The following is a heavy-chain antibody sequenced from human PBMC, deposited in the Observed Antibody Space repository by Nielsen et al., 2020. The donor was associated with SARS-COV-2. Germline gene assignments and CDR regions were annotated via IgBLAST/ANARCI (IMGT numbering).Heavy chain of an antibody. CDR1: GGSFSGYY. J-gene: IGHJ5*02. V-gene: IGHV4-34*09. CDR3: AGRVPAALRFDP. D-gene: IGHD2-2*01. CDR2: INHSGST. Sequence: SETLSLTCAVYGGSFSGYYWSWIRQPPGKGLEWIGEINHSGSTYYNPSLKSRVTISVDTSKNQFSLKLSSVTAADTAVYYCAGRVPAALRFDPWGQGTLVTVSS.